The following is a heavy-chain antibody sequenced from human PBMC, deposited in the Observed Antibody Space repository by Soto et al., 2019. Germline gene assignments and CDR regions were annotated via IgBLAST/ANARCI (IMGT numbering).Heavy chain of an antibody. D-gene: IGHD4-17*01. CDR1: GYTFTGYY. V-gene: IGHV1-2*04. Sequence: ASVKVSCKASGYTFTGYYMHWVRQDPGQGLEWMGWINPNSGGTNYAQKFQGWVTMTRDTSISTAYMELSRLRSDDTAVYYCARAGSVTTVVRDYYYYYMDVWGKGTTVTVSS. CDR3: ARAGSVTTVVRDYYYYYMDV. J-gene: IGHJ6*03. CDR2: INPNSGGT.